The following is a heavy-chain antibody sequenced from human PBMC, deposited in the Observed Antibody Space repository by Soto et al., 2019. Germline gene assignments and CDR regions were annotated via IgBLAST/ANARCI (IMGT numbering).Heavy chain of an antibody. Sequence: EVQLVESGGGLVKPGGSLRLSCAASGFTFSSYSMNWVRQAPGKGLEWVSSISSSSSYIYYADSVKGRFTISRDNAKNGLQLQINSMRAEETAAFNCARGRTVEYGSCCYQGRGCFDPCVQR. V-gene: IGHV3-21*01. CDR2: ISSSSSYI. CDR1: GFTFSSYS. J-gene: IGHJ5*02. CDR3: ARGRTVEYGSCCYQGRGCFDP. D-gene: IGHD6-19*01.